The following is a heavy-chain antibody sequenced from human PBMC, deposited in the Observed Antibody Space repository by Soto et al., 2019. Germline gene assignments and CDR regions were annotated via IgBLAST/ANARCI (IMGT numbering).Heavy chain of an antibody. J-gene: IGHJ1*01. CDR3: ARGAVVPAAIYFNGYFQH. D-gene: IGHD2-2*01. V-gene: IGHV4-34*01. CDR1: GGSFSGYY. CDR2: INHSGST. Sequence: QVQLQQWGAGLLKPSETLSLTCAVYGGSFSGYYWSWIRQPPGKGLEWIGEINHSGSTNYNPSLKSRVTISVDTSKNQFYLKLSSVTAADTAVYYCARGAVVPAAIYFNGYFQHWGQGTLVTVSS.